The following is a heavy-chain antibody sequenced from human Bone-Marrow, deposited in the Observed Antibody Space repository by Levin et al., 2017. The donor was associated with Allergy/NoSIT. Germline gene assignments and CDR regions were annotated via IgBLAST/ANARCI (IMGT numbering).Heavy chain of an antibody. V-gene: IGHV3-33*01. J-gene: IGHJ6*02. D-gene: IGHD4-17*01. CDR3: ARSDYGDFYSYYYGMDV. CDR1: GFTFDRYD. Sequence: GGSLRLSCAASGFTFDRYDMHWVRQAPGKGLEWVAVIWYDGSNIYYLDSVEGRFSISRDNSKNTLYLQMNSLRAEDTAVYYCARSDYGDFYSYYYGMDVWGQGTTVTVSS. CDR2: IWYDGSNI.